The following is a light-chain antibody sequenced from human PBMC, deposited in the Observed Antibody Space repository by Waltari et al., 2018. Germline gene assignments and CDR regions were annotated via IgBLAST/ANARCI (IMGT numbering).Light chain of an antibody. Sequence: EIVMTQSPATLSVSPGEGATHSCRASQSVTSLAWYQQKPGQAPRLLIYGASTRATGIPARFSGSGSGTEFTLTISSLQSEDLAVYYCQQYNKGLDTFGQGTKLEIK. CDR1: QSVTS. CDR3: QQYNKGLDT. CDR2: GAS. J-gene: IGKJ2*01. V-gene: IGKV3-15*01.